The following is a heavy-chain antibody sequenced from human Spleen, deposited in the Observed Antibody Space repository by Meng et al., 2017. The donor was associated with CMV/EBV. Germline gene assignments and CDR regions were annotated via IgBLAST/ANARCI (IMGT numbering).Heavy chain of an antibody. D-gene: IGHD2-2*01. CDR3: ARGSLVIPAAKYAENYSYGMDV. V-gene: IGHV1-8*03. CDR2: VNPNSGNI. Sequence: ASVKVSCKASGGTFKNNGITWVRRAPGQGLEWMGWVNPNSGNIGYAQKFQGRVTITTDESTSTAYVELSSLRSDDTAVYYCARGSLVIPAAKYAENYSYGMDVWGQGTTVTVSS. CDR1: GGTFKNNG. J-gene: IGHJ6*02.